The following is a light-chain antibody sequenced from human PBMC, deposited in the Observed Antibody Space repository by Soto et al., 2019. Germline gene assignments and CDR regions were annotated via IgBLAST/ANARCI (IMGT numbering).Light chain of an antibody. CDR2: GAS. CDR3: QQYNNWPPPLT. CDR1: QSVSSN. V-gene: IGKV3-15*01. Sequence: EIVMTQSPATLSVSPGERATLSCRASQSVSSNLAWYQQKPGQAPRLLIYGASTRATGIPARFSGSGSGTEFTLTISSLQSEDFAVYYCQQYNNWPPPLTFGGGTKVEFK. J-gene: IGKJ4*01.